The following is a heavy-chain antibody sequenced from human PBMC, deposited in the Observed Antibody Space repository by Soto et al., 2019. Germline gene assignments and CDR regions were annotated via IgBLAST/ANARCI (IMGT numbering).Heavy chain of an antibody. CDR2: ISHDGSNK. CDR1: RFTFSSYA. Sequence: QVQLVESGGGVVQPGRSLRLSCAASRFTFSSYAMYWVRQAPGKGLEWVAVISHDGSNKYYADSVKGRFTISRDNSKNTLYLQMNSLRAEDTAVYYGARGVGVAAALDYWGQGTLVTVSS. D-gene: IGHD6-13*01. J-gene: IGHJ4*02. V-gene: IGHV3-30-3*01. CDR3: ARGVGVAAALDY.